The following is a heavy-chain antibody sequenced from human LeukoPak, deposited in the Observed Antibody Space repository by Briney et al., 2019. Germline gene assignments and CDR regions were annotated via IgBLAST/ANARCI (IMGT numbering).Heavy chain of an antibody. J-gene: IGHJ3*02. CDR1: GGSMKSYC. CDR3: ARDRISSDYHYRPHSFDI. D-gene: IGHD3-22*01. Sequence: SETLSLTCTVSGGSMKSYCWSWIRQPPGKGLEWIGYIYYSGSTNYNPSLKSRVTISVDTSKNQFSLKLNSVTPTDTAVYYCARDRISSDYHYRPHSFDIWGQGTMVTVSS. V-gene: IGHV4-59*01. CDR2: IYYSGST.